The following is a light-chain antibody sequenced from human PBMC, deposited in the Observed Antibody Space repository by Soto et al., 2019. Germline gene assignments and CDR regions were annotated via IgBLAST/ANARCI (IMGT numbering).Light chain of an antibody. V-gene: IGKV3-20*01. CDR2: GVF. CDR1: QTVNSDY. Sequence: ETVLTQSPGTVSLSPGERATLSCMTGQTVNSDYLAWYQQKPGQAPRLLIYGVFNRATGIPDRFSGSGSGTYFTLTISGLEPEDSAVYYCQHYDGSPRTFGQGTNLEI. J-gene: IGKJ2*01. CDR3: QHYDGSPRT.